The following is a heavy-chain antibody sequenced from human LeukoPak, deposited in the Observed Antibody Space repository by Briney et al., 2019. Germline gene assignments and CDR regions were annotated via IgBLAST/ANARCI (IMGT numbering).Heavy chain of an antibody. CDR1: GGPIIASY. J-gene: IGHJ4*02. Sequence: SETLSLTCAVSGGPIIASYWSWIRQPPGKGLEWIGYTHYSGTGNYNPSLKSRVTISIDASKNRFSLRLTSVTAADTAVYYCARVRFYDTTGYSTSYYLDYWGQGALVTVSS. V-gene: IGHV4-59*01. D-gene: IGHD3-22*01. CDR3: ARVRFYDTTGYSTSYYLDY. CDR2: THYSGTG.